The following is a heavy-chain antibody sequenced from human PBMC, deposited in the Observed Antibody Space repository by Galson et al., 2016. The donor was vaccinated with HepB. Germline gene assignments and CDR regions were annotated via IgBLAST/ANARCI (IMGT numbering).Heavy chain of an antibody. D-gene: IGHD2-21*02. CDR3: ARDRVTSEGNFDY. CDR1: GYSLKTYG. Sequence: SVKVSCKASGYSLKTYGITWVRQAPGQGLEWMGWISGYNGNTNYAQKFQGRVTMTTETSTSTVYMELRSLRSDDTAVYYCARDRVTSEGNFDYWGQGTLVTVSS. CDR2: ISGYNGNT. V-gene: IGHV1-18*01. J-gene: IGHJ4*02.